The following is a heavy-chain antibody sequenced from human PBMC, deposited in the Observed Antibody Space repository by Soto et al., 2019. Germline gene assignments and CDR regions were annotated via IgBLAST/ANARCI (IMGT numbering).Heavy chain of an antibody. CDR2: IKSKTDGGTT. CDR3: TTVTDYYDSSGPSDYYYYYGMDV. D-gene: IGHD3-22*01. Sequence: PCGSLRLSCAASGFTFINAWIICFRHSPCKGLEWVVRIKSKTDGGTTDYAAPVKGRFTISRDDSKNTLYLQMDSLKTEDTAVYYCTTVTDYYDSSGPSDYYYYYGMDVWGQGTTVTVSS. J-gene: IGHJ6*02. CDR1: GFTFINAW. V-gene: IGHV3-15*01.